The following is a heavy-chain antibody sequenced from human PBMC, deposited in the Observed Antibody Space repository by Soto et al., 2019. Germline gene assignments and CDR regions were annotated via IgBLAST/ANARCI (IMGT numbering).Heavy chain of an antibody. D-gene: IGHD2-15*01. V-gene: IGHV3-30*18. Sequence: VQLLESGGGLIQPGGSLRLSCAASGFTFSYGIHWLRQAPGKGLEWVAYISYDSSNKFYGDSVKGRFTISRDNSKNTEFLQMSSLRAEDTAVYYCAKLVIGYCSGNTCDDYWGQGTLGAVSS. J-gene: IGHJ4*02. CDR1: GFTFSYG. CDR3: AKLVIGYCSGNTCDDY. CDR2: ISYDSSNK.